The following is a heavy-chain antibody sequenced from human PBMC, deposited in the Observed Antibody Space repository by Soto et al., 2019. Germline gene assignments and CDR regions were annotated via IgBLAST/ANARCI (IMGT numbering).Heavy chain of an antibody. V-gene: IGHV1-18*01. D-gene: IGHD4-17*01. J-gene: IGHJ4*02. Sequence: ASVKVSCKASGYTFTTYGISWVRQAPGQGLEWMGWISAYNGNTNYAQKLQGRVTMTTDTSTNTAYMELRSLRSDDTAVYYCARDTLGDYNLSEIKFDYWGQGTLVTVSS. CDR3: ARDTLGDYNLSEIKFDY. CDR2: ISAYNGNT. CDR1: GYTFTTYG.